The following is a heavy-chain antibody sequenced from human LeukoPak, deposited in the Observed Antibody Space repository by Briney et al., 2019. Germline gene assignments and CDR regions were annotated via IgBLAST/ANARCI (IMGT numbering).Heavy chain of an antibody. CDR2: ISYDGSNN. Sequence: GGSLRLSCAASGFTFSSYGMHWVRQAPGKGLEWVAVISYDGSNNYYADSVKGRFTISRDNAKNSLYLQMNSLRAEDTALYYCARGATGTTFDYWGQGTLVTVSS. J-gene: IGHJ4*02. D-gene: IGHD1-1*01. CDR3: ARGATGTTFDY. V-gene: IGHV3-30*03. CDR1: GFTFSSYG.